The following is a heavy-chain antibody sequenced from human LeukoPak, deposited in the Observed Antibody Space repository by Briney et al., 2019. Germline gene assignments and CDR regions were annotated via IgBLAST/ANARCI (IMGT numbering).Heavy chain of an antibody. V-gene: IGHV3-30*18. J-gene: IGHJ3*02. CDR1: GFTFSSYG. Sequence: GGSLRLSCAASGFTFSSYGMHWVRQAPGKGLEGGAVISYDGSNKYYADSVKGRFTISRDNSKNTLYLQMNSLRAEDKAVYYCTKAIVVVPAAIIPDAFDIWGQGTMVTVSS. CDR2: ISYDGSNK. D-gene: IGHD2-2*02. CDR3: TKAIVVVPAAIIPDAFDI.